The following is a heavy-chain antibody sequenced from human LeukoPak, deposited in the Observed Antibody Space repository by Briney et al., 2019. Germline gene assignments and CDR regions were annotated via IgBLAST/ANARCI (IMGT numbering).Heavy chain of an antibody. CDR3: AKDLVYYDSSGYPRAFDI. J-gene: IGHJ3*02. Sequence: GGSLRLSCAAAGFSFSNFPMNWVRQAPGKGPEWVSYISSSSTTTYYADSVKGRFTISRDNAKNSLYLQINSLRAEDTAVYYCAKDLVYYDSSGYPRAFDIWGQGTMVTVSS. D-gene: IGHD3-22*01. CDR2: ISSSSTTT. CDR1: GFSFSNFP. V-gene: IGHV3-48*01.